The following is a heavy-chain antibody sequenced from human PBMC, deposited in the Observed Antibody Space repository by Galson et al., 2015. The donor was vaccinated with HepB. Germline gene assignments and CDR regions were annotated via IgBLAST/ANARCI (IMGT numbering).Heavy chain of an antibody. CDR2: ISAYNGNT. CDR1: GYTFTSYG. Sequence: SVKVSCKASGYTFTSYGISWVRQAPGQGLEWMGWISAYNGNTNYAQKLQGRVTMTTDTSTSTAYMELRSLRSDDTAVYYCARGDVLLWFGESLHFDYWGQGTLVTVSS. D-gene: IGHD3-10*01. V-gene: IGHV1-18*01. CDR3: ARGDVLLWFGESLHFDY. J-gene: IGHJ4*02.